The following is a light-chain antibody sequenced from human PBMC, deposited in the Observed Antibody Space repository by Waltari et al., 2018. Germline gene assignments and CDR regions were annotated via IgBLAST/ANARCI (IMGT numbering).Light chain of an antibody. CDR2: KDT. Sequence: YDLTQPFSVSVSPGQTATITCSGDVLAETSVRWFQQKPGQAPTLILYKDTGRPSGIPERFSGSSSGSTVTLTIRGALLEDEADYHCHAAADNNWFFGGGTKLTVL. CDR3: HAAADNNWF. V-gene: IGLV3-27*01. CDR1: VLAETS. J-gene: IGLJ2*01.